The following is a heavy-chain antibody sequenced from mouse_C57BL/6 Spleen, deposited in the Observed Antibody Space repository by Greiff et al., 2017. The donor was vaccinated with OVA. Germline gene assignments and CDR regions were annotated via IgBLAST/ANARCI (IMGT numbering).Heavy chain of an antibody. V-gene: IGHV14-4*01. J-gene: IGHJ2*01. CDR3: TSGNYVTSFDY. Sequence: VQLKESGAELVRPGASVKLSCTASGFNIKDDYMHWVKQRPEQGLEWIGWIDPENGDTEYASKFQGKATITADTSSNTAYLQLSSLTSEDTAVYYCTSGNYVTSFDYWGQGTTLTVSS. CDR2: IDPENGDT. CDR1: GFNIKDDY. D-gene: IGHD2-1*01.